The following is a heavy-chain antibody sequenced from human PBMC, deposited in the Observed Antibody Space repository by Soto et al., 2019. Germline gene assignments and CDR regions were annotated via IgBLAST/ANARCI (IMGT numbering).Heavy chain of an antibody. CDR3: ARVSGIYYYGMDV. D-gene: IGHD3-10*01. CDR1: GGSVSTNSYS. Sequence: SETLSLTCTVSGGSVSTNSYSWGWIRQSPGKGLEWIGTIYSSENTYYNPSLLSRVTISVDTSKNEFSLRLSSVTAADTAVYYCARVSGIYYYGMDVWGQGTTVT. CDR2: IYSSENT. J-gene: IGHJ6*02. V-gene: IGHV4-39*01.